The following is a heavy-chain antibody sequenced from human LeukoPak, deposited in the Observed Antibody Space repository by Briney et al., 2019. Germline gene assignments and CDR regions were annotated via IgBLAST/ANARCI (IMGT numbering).Heavy chain of an antibody. D-gene: IGHD3-16*02. CDR1: GGSISSGGYY. CDR3: ARGRTITLGGVIT. CDR2: IYYSGST. Sequence: SETLSLTCTVSGGSISSGGYYWSWIRQHPGKGLEWIGYIYYSGSTYYNPSLKSRVTISVDTSKNQFSLKLSSVTAADTAVYYCARGRTITLGGVITWGQGTLVTVSS. V-gene: IGHV4-31*03. J-gene: IGHJ4*02.